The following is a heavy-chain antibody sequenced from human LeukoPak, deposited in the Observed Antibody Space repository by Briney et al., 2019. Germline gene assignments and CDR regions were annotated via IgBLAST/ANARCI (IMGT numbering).Heavy chain of an antibody. J-gene: IGHJ4*02. CDR2: IKQDGSEK. CDR3: ARVPKSLNYYDSSGYPYYFDY. CDR1: GFTFSSYW. D-gene: IGHD3-22*01. V-gene: IGHV3-7*01. Sequence: GGSLRLSCAASGFTFSSYWMSWVRHAPGKGLEWVANIKQDGSEKYYVDSVKGRFTISRDNAKNSLYLQMNSLRAEDTAIYYCARVPKSLNYYDSSGYPYYFDYWGQGTLVTVSS.